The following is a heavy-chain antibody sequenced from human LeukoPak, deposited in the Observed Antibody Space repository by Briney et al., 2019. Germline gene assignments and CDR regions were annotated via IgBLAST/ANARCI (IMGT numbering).Heavy chain of an antibody. Sequence: GGSLRLSCAASVFTFSRYAMSWVRQAPGKGLEWVSDISGSGGSTYYADSVKRRFTLSRDNPKNTLYLKKHSQRAEHTPIYTFAKSSDLSVALDYWGKGTLVTVSS. CDR2: ISGSGGST. V-gene: IGHV3-23*01. CDR3: AKSSDLSVALDY. J-gene: IGHJ4*02. D-gene: IGHD6-19*01. CDR1: VFTFSRYA.